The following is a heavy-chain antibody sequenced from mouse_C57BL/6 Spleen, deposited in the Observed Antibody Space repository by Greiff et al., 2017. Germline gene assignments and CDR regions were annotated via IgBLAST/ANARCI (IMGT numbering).Heavy chain of an antibody. CDR2: INPYNGGT. CDR3: AREGFTTVVADY. Sequence: VQLQQSGPVLVKPGASVKMSCKASGYTFTDYYMNWVKQSHGKSLEWIGVINPYNGGTSYNQKFKGKATLTVDKSSSTAYMELNSLTSEDSAVYYCAREGFTTVVADYWGQGTTLTVSS. J-gene: IGHJ2*01. V-gene: IGHV1-19*01. D-gene: IGHD1-1*01. CDR1: GYTFTDYY.